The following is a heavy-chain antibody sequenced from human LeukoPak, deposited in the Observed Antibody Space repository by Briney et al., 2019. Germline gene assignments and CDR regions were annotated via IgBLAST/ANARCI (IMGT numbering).Heavy chain of an antibody. CDR3: ARVIRMVTGHNRFDP. V-gene: IGHV4-59*01. CDR2: IYYSGST. J-gene: IGHJ5*02. D-gene: IGHD5-18*01. CDR1: GGSLSSYY. Sequence: SETLSLTCAVSGGSLSSYYWSWIRQPPGEGLEWIGYIYYSGSTNYNPSLKSRVTISVDTSKNQFSVKLSSVTAADPAVYYCARVIRMVTGHNRFDPRGQGTPVNVPP.